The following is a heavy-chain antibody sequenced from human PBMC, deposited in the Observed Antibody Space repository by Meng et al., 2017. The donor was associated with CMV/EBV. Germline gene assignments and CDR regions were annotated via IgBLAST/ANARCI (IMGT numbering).Heavy chain of an antibody. V-gene: IGHV4-61*01. Sequence: SETLSLTCTVSGGSVSSGSYYWSWIRQPPGKGLEWIGYIYYSGSTNYNPSLKSRVTISVDTSKNQFSLKLSSVTAADTAVYYCARAPIYCSSTSCYGEGGMDVWGQGTTVTVSS. CDR2: IYYSGST. J-gene: IGHJ6*02. CDR3: ARAPIYCSSTSCYGEGGMDV. D-gene: IGHD2-2*01. CDR1: GGSVSSGSYY.